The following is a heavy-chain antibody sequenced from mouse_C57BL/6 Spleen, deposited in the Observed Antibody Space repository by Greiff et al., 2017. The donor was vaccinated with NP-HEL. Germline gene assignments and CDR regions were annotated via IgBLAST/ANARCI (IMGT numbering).Heavy chain of an antibody. CDR1: GYTFTDYN. J-gene: IGHJ2*01. V-gene: IGHV1-22*01. D-gene: IGHD2-2*01. Sequence: EVQLQQSGPELVKPGASVKMSCKASGYTFTDYNMHWVKQSHGKSLEWIGYINPNNGGTSYNQKFKGKATLTVNKSSSTAYMELRSLTSEDSAVYYCAKMVTTGGYFDYWGQGTTLTVSS. CDR3: AKMVTTGGYFDY. CDR2: INPNNGGT.